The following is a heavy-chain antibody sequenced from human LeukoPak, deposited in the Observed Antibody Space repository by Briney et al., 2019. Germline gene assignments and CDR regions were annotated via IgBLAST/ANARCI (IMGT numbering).Heavy chain of an antibody. CDR1: GFIVNSYA. V-gene: IGHV3-66*02. CDR2: IYSDGVT. Sequence: GGSLRLSCAASGFIVNSYAMSWVRQAPGKGLAWVSLIYSDGVTQYADSVKGRFTISRDNSKNTLYLQMNSLRDEDTAVYFCARDGAEGKTWVQFDPWGQETLLTVSS. J-gene: IGHJ5*02. D-gene: IGHD5-24*01. CDR3: ARDGAEGKTWVQFDP.